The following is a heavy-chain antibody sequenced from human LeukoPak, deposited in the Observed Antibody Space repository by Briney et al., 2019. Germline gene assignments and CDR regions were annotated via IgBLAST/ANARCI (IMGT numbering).Heavy chain of an antibody. J-gene: IGHJ3*02. V-gene: IGHV1-69*05. CDR1: GGTFSSYA. CDR2: IIPIFGTA. Sequence: GASVKVSCKASGGTFSSYAISWVRQAPGQGLEWMGGIIPIFGTANYAQKFQGRVTITTDESTSTAYMELSSLRSEDTAVYYCARDLAGTSYAFDIWGQGTMVTVSS. D-gene: IGHD1-1*01. CDR3: ARDLAGTSYAFDI.